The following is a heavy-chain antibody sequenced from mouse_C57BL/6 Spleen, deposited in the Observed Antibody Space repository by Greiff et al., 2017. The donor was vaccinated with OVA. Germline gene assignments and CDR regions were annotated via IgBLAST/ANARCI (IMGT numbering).Heavy chain of an antibody. V-gene: IGHV1-61*01. CDR1: GYTFTSYW. J-gene: IGHJ4*01. Sequence: VQLQQPGAELVRPGSSVKLSCKASGYTFTSYWMDWVKQRPGQGLEWIGNIYPSDSETHYNQKFKDKATLTVDKSSSTAYMQLSSLTSEDSAVYYCARYGNYGAMDYWGQGTSVTVSS. CDR2: IYPSDSET. CDR3: ARYGNYGAMDY. D-gene: IGHD2-1*01.